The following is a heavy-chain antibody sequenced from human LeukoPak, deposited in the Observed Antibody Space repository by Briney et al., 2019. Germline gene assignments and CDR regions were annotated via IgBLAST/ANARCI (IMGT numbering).Heavy chain of an antibody. CDR2: ISHIGSYI. D-gene: IGHD4-17*01. V-gene: IGHV3-21*01. J-gene: IGHJ4*02. Sequence: GGSLRLSCAASGFTFNYYSMNWVRQAPGKGLEWVSSISHIGSYIYYSDSVKGRFTISRDNAKNSLYLQMNSLRAEDTAVYYCARGSEYGDYNNYWGQGTLVTVPS. CDR3: ARGSEYGDYNNY. CDR1: GFTFNYYS.